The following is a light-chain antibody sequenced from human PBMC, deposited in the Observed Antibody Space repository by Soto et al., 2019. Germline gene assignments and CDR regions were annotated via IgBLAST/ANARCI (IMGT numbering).Light chain of an antibody. V-gene: IGKV3-20*01. CDR3: QQYCSSGT. CDR1: HSVNNIY. CDR2: GAS. J-gene: IGKJ1*01. Sequence: SGLTQSPGTGSLSTGERASLSCSTWHSVNNIYLSWYQQKPGHAPRLLIYGASNRATRIPDRFSGSGSGTDSTLTILSLEPEDFSVYFWQQYCSSGTFGQGTKLDIK.